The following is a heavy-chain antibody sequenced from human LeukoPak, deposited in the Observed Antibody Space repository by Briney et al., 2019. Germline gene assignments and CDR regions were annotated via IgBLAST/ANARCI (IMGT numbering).Heavy chain of an antibody. J-gene: IGHJ4*02. CDR2: INHSGST. D-gene: IGHD1-1*01. Sequence: SETLSLTCAVYGGSFSGYYWSWIRQPPGKGLEWIGEINHSGSTNYNPSLKSRVTIPVDTSKNQFSLKLSSVTAADTAVYYCARGGVQDFFDYWGQGTLVTVSS. CDR3: ARGGVQDFFDY. CDR1: GGSFSGYY. V-gene: IGHV4-34*01.